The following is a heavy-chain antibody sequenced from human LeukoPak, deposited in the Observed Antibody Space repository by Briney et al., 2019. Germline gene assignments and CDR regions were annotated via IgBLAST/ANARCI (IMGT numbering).Heavy chain of an antibody. CDR1: GGSISGYY. CDR2: IYYSGST. D-gene: IGHD3-22*01. Sequence: PSETLSLTCTVSGGSISGYYWSWIRQPPGKGLEWIGYIYYSGSTNYNPSLKSRVTISVDKSKNQFSLKLSSVTAADTAVYYCARDRGDYESSGYYFDYWGQGTLVTVSS. J-gene: IGHJ4*02. CDR3: ARDRGDYESSGYYFDY. V-gene: IGHV4-59*12.